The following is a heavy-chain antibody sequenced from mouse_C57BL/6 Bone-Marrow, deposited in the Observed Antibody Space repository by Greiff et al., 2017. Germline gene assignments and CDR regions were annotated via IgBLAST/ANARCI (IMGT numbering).Heavy chain of an antibody. CDR1: GYTFTSYG. D-gene: IGHD1-1*01. CDR2: IYPTSGNT. V-gene: IGHV1-81*01. CDR3: ARKNYYATDY. J-gene: IGHJ2*02. Sequence: QVQLQQSGAELVRPGASVKLSCKASGYTFTSYGMSWVKQRPGQGLEWIGGIYPTSGNTNYNQKFKGKATLTADKSSSTAYMTLRSLTSADSSVYFCARKNYYATDYWGQGTSLTVSS.